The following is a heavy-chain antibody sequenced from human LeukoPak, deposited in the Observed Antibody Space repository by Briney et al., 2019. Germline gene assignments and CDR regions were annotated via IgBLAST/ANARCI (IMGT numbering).Heavy chain of an antibody. CDR1: GYTFTSYG. J-gene: IGHJ5*02. CDR2: ISAYNGNT. V-gene: IGHV1-18*01. CDR3: ARDCGPGDFWSGYSLADWFDP. D-gene: IGHD3-3*01. Sequence: ASVKVSCKASGYTFTSYGISWVRQAPGQGLEWMGWISAYNGNTNYAQKVQGRVTMTTDTSTSTAYMEPRSLRSDDTAVYYCARDCGPGDFWSGYSLADWFDPWGQGTLVTVSS.